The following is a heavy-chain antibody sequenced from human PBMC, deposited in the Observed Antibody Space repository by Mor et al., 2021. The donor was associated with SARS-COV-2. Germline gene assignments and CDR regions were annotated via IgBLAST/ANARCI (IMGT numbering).Heavy chain of an antibody. J-gene: IGHJ2*01. CDR3: ASESSGYWYFDL. CDR1: SSYA. V-gene: IGHV3-30*04. Sequence: SSYAMHWVRQAPGKGLEWVAVISYDGSNKYYADSVKGRFTISRDNSKNTLYLQMNSLRAEDTAVYYCASESSGYWYFDLW. CDR2: ISYDGSNK.